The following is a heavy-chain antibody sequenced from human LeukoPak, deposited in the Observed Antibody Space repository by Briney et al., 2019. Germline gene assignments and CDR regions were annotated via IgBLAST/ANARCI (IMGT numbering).Heavy chain of an antibody. CDR3: ARARIAAPLLDY. V-gene: IGHV3-48*03. CDR2: ISDHGKSR. J-gene: IGHJ4*02. D-gene: IGHD6-13*01. CDR1: GFAPGFTFSTYE. Sequence: GALRLSCAASGFAPGFTFSTYEMNWVRQTPGKGLEWVSYISDHGKSRNYVDSVKGRFAISRDNAKNSLYLQMNSLRVEDTAVYFCARARIAAPLLDYWGQGSLVTVSS.